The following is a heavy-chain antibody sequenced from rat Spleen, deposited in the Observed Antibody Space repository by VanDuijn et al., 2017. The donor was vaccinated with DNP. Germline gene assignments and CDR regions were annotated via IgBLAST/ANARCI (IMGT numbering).Heavy chain of an antibody. V-gene: IGHV5-20*01. D-gene: IGHD1-4*01. CDR3: TQSRVGVMDA. J-gene: IGHJ4*01. Sequence: EVQLVESGGGLVQPGRSLKLSCAASGFNFSDYYMAWVRQAPTKGLEWVASISYDGDTTYYRDSVKGRFTISRDNAKSSLCLQMDSLRSEDTATYYCTQSRVGVMDAWGQGTSVTVSS. CDR2: ISYDGDTT. CDR1: GFNFSDYY.